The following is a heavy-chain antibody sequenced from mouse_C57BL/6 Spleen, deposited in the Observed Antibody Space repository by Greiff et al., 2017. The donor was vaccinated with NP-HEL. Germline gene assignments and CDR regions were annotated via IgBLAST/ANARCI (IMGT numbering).Heavy chain of an antibody. J-gene: IGHJ2*01. V-gene: IGHV1-39*01. CDR3: ARTAYYGSSQYYFDY. CDR2: INPNYGTT. Sequence: EVQLQQSGPELVKPGASVKISCTASGYSFTDYNMNWVKQSNGKSLEWIGVINPNYGTTSYNQKFKGKATLTVDQSSSTAYMQLNSLTSEDSAGYYCARTAYYGSSQYYFDYWGQGTTLTVSS. CDR1: GYSFTDYN. D-gene: IGHD1-1*01.